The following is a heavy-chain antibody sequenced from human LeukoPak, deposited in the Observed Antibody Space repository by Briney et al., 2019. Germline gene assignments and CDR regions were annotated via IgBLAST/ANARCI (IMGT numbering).Heavy chain of an antibody. CDR1: GGSFSGYY. J-gene: IGHJ5*02. CDR3: ARAVRSSSSAWFDP. Sequence: SETLSLTCAVYGGSFSGYYWSWIRQPPGKGLEWIGYIYYSGSTNYNPSLKSRVTISVDTSKNQFSLKLSSVTAADTAVYYCARAVRSSSSAWFDPWGQGTLVTVSS. D-gene: IGHD6-6*01. V-gene: IGHV4-59*01. CDR2: IYYSGST.